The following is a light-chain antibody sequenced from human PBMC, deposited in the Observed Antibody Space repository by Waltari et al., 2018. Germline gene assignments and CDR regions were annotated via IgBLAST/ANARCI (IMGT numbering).Light chain of an antibody. CDR3: SSYGGSNNLV. CDR2: EVR. J-gene: IGLJ3*02. V-gene: IGLV2-8*01. CDR1: SSDVGGYNY. Sequence: QSALTQPPSASGSPGQSVTISCTGTSSDVGGYNYVPWSQKHPGKAPKVMIYEVRKRPAGLPDRFAGSKSGNTASLPVAGVQAEDEADYYCSSYGGSNNLVFGGGTKLTVL.